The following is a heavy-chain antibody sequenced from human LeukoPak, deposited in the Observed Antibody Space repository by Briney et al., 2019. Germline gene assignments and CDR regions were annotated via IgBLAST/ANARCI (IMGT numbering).Heavy chain of an antibody. CDR2: ISAYNGNT. D-gene: IGHD3-22*01. V-gene: IGHV1-18*01. Sequence: ASVKVSCKASGYTFTSYGISWVRQAPGQGLEWIGWISAYNGNTNYAQKLQGRVTMTTDTSTSTAYMELRSLRSEDTAVYYCATFPYYYDSSVYYLLGYFDYWGQGTLVTVSS. CDR3: ATFPYYYDSSVYYLLGYFDY. CDR1: GYTFTSYG. J-gene: IGHJ4*02.